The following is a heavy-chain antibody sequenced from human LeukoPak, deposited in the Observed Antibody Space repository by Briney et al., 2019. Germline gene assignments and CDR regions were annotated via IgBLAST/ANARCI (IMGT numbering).Heavy chain of an antibody. CDR3: ARRIAAADAFDI. D-gene: IGHD6-13*01. CDR2: IYPIGSA. J-gene: IGHJ3*02. V-gene: IGHV4-61*02. Sequence: SETLSLTRTVSGGSLSSGSYYWSWIRQPAGKGLEWIGCIYPIGSAHYNPPLQSRVTISVDTSKNHFSMQLSYVTAADTAMYYCARRIAAADAFDIWGLGTMVSVSS. CDR1: GGSLSSGSYY.